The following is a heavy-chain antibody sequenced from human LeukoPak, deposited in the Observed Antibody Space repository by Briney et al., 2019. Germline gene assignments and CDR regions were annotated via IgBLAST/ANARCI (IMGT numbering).Heavy chain of an antibody. CDR2: IDYTGST. D-gene: IGHD2-21*02. CDR3: AKGVRIRLQLED. CDR1: GSSISSYY. Sequence: SETLSLTCTVSGSSISSYYWSWIRQPPGKGLEWIGYIDYTGSTNYYPSLKSRVTISLDTSKNQFSLKLTSVTAADTAVYYCAKGVRIRLQLEDWGQGTLVTVSS. V-gene: IGHV4-59*08. J-gene: IGHJ4*02.